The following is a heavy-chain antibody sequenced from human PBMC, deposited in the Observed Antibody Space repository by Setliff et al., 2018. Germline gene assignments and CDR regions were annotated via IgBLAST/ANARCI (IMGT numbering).Heavy chain of an antibody. V-gene: IGHV4-38-2*02. CDR2: IYHSGST. CDR1: GYSISSGYY. J-gene: IGHJ4*02. CDR3: ARGRRGRPNTQRPDYWGTTDVYYIDY. Sequence: SETLSLTCTVSGYSISSGYYWSWIRQPPGKGLEWIGSIYHSGSTYYNPSLKSRVTISVDTSKNQFSLKLSSGTAADTAVYYCARGRRGRPNTQRPDYWGTTDVYYIDYWGQGTLVTVSS. D-gene: IGHD1-1*01.